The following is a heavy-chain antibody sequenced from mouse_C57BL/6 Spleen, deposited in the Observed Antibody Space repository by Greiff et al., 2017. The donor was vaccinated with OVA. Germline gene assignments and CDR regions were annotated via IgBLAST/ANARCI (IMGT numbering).Heavy chain of an antibody. D-gene: IGHD1-1*01. CDR2: IYPGDGDT. J-gene: IGHJ2*01. V-gene: IGHV1-82*01. CDR3: ARWGDYYGKRFDY. CDR1: GYAFSSSW. Sequence: VQLQESGPELVKPGASVKISCKASGYAFSSSWMNWVKQRPGKGLEWIGRIYPGDGDTNYNGKFKGKATLTADKSSSTAYMQLSSLTSEDSAVYFCARWGDYYGKRFDYWGQGTTLTVSS.